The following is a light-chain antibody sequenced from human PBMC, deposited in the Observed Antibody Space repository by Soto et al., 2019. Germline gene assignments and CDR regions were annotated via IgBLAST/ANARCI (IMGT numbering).Light chain of an antibody. J-gene: IGLJ3*02. CDR1: SSNIGAGYD. CDR3: QSYDSSLSGSGV. V-gene: IGLV1-40*01. Sequence: QSVLTQPPSVSGAPGQRVTISCTGSSSNIGAGYDVHWYQQLPGTAPKLLIYGNNNRPSGVPDRFSGSKSGTSASLAITGLQADDEAHYYCQSYDSSLSGSGVFGGGTKVTVL. CDR2: GNN.